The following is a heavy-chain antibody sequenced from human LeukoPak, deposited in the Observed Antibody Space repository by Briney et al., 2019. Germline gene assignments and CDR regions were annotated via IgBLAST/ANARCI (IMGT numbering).Heavy chain of an antibody. CDR2: IIPIFGIA. Sequence: ASVKVSCKASGGTFSSYAISWVRQAPGQGLEWMGRIIPIFGIANYAQKFQGRVTITADKSTSTAYMELSGLRSEDTAVYYCASHIVVVPAALYYYYGMDVWGQGTTVTVSS. CDR3: ASHIVVVPAALYYYYGMDV. V-gene: IGHV1-69*04. J-gene: IGHJ6*02. D-gene: IGHD2-2*01. CDR1: GGTFSSYA.